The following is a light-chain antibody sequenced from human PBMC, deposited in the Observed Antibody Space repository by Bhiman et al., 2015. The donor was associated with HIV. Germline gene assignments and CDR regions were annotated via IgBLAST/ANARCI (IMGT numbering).Light chain of an antibody. J-gene: IGLJ1*01. CDR1: SSDVGDYNY. Sequence: QSALTQPASVSGSPGQSITISCTGTSSDVGDYNYVSWYQQHPGKAPKVMIYDVSKRPSGVSNRFSASKSGNTASLTISGLQAEDEADYYCSSYTISSTTVFGSGTKVTVL. CDR3: SSYTISSTTV. V-gene: IGLV2-14*01. CDR2: DVS.